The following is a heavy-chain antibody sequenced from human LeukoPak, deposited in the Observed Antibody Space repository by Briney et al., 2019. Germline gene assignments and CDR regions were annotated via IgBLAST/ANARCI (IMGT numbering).Heavy chain of an antibody. CDR1: GYTFTSYD. CDR3: ARGSSGDGYYYYYYGMDV. CDR2: MNPNSGNT. D-gene: IGHD6-19*01. J-gene: IGHJ6*02. Sequence: ASVKVSCKASGYTFTSYDINWVRQATGQGLEWMGWMNPNSGNTGYAQKFQGRVTMTRNTSISTAYMELSSLRSEDTAVYYCARGSSGDGYYYYYYGMDVWGQGTTVTVSS. V-gene: IGHV1-8*01.